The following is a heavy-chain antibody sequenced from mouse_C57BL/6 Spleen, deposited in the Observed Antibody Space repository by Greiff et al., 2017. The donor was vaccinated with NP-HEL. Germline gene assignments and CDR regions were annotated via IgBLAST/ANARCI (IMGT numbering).Heavy chain of an antibody. Sequence: VHLVESGPELVKPGASVKISCKASGYAFSSSWMNWVKQRPGKGLEWIGRIYPGDGDTNYNGKFKGKATLTADKSSSTAYMQLSSLTSEDSAVYFCARIYDGYFDYWGQGTTLTVSS. V-gene: IGHV1-82*01. J-gene: IGHJ2*01. CDR1: GYAFSSSW. CDR2: IYPGDGDT. CDR3: ARIYDGYFDY. D-gene: IGHD2-3*01.